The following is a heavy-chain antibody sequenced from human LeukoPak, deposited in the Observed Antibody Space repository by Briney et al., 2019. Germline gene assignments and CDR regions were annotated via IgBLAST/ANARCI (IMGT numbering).Heavy chain of an antibody. D-gene: IGHD6-13*01. V-gene: IGHV3-23*01. J-gene: IGHJ6*02. Sequence: GGSLRLSCAASGFTFSSYAMSWVRQAPGKGLEWVSAISGSGGSTYYADSVKGRFTISRDNSKNTLYLQMNSLRAEGTAVYYCASAPGYSSSWYAYYYYYGMDVWGQGTTVTVSS. CDR3: ASAPGYSSSWYAYYYYYGMDV. CDR2: ISGSGGST. CDR1: GFTFSSYA.